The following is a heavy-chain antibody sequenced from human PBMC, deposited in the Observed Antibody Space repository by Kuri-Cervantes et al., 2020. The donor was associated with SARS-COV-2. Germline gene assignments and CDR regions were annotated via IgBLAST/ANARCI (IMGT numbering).Heavy chain of an antibody. CDR3: ARVEEYGDSYYYYYGMDV. CDR2: IIPIFGTA. CDR1: GYTFTSYA. J-gene: IGHJ6*02. D-gene: IGHD4-17*01. Sequence: SVKVSCKASGYTFTSYAMHWVRQAPGQRLEWMGGIIPIFGTANYAQKFQGRVTITADESTSTAYMELSSLRSEDTAVYYCARVEEYGDSYYYYYGMDVWGQGTTVTVSS. V-gene: IGHV1-69*13.